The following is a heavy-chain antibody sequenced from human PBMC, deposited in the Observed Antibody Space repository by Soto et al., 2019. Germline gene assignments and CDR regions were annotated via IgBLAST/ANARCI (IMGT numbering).Heavy chain of an antibody. CDR3: ARRGVPVYYYYYCGMDV. J-gene: IGHJ6*02. CDR1: GYTFSNFW. V-gene: IGHV5-51*01. D-gene: IGHD3-10*01. CDR2: IYPGDSET. Sequence: ASLKISCQCSGYTFSNFWIAWVRQLPGKGLEYMGIIYPGDSETRYSPSFHGKVTISADRSIGTAYLQWSSLKASDTAIYYCARRGVPVYYYYYCGMDVWGQGTMVTGSS.